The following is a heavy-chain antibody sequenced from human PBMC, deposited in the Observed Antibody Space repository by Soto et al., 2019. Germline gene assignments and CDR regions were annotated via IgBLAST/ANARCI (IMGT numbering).Heavy chain of an antibody. J-gene: IGHJ4*02. CDR2: MYSSGSS. CDR3: AREWSAFDY. V-gene: IGHV4-59*01. Sequence: QVQLQESGPGLVKPSETLSLTCTVSGGSITSYKWSWIRQSPGKGLEWIAYMYSSGSSSYNPSLKSRVTISVDTSKNQYYLKPNSATAADRAVYYCAREWSAFDYWGQGILVTVSS. D-gene: IGHD2-15*01. CDR1: GGSITSYK.